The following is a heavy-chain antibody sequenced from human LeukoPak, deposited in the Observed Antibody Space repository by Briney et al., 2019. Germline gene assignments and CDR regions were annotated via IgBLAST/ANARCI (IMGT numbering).Heavy chain of an antibody. Sequence: SVKVSCKASGGTFSNYAITWVRQAPGHGLEWMGGIIPIFDTSNYAQKFQGRVTITADKSTSTAYMELSSLRSEDTAVYYCAKTPRYYYDSSALGYWGQGTLVTVSS. CDR3: AKTPRYYYDSSALGY. CDR1: GGTFSNYA. V-gene: IGHV1-69*06. J-gene: IGHJ4*02. D-gene: IGHD3-22*01. CDR2: IIPIFDTS.